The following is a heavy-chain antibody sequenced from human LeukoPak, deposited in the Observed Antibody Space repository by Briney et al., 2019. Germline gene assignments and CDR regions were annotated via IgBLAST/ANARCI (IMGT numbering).Heavy chain of an antibody. CDR2: INPNSGGT. CDR3: ARDQYYDSSGYDAFDI. D-gene: IGHD3-22*01. Sequence: ASVKVSCKASGYTFTGYYMHWVRQAPGQGPEWMVWINPNSGGTNYAQKFQGRVTMTRDTSISTAYMELSRLRSDDTAVYYCARDQYYDSSGYDAFDIWGQGTMVTVSS. J-gene: IGHJ3*02. CDR1: GYTFTGYY. V-gene: IGHV1-2*02.